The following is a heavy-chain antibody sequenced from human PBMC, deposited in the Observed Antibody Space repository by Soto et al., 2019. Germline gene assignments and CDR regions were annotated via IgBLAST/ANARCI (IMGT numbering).Heavy chain of an antibody. J-gene: IGHJ6*02. V-gene: IGHV5-51*01. D-gene: IGHD6-13*01. Sequence: PGESLKISCKGSGYSFTSYWIGWVRQMPGKGLEWMGIIYPGDSDTRYSPSFQGQVTISADKSISTAYLQWSSLKASDAAMYYCARLAPYRSSWVSKLNYYYGLDVWGQGTTVTVSS. CDR2: IYPGDSDT. CDR3: ARLAPYRSSWVSKLNYYYGLDV. CDR1: GYSFTSYW.